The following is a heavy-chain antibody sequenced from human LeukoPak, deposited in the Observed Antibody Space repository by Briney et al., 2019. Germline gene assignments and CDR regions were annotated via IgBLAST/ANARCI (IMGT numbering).Heavy chain of an antibody. CDR3: ARSRQWQQGRYFDY. CDR2: INHSGST. Sequence: PSETLSLTCAVYGGSFSGYYWSWIRQPPGKGLEWIGEINHSGSTNYNPSLKSRVTISVNTSKNQFSLKLSSVTAADTAVYYCARSRQWQQGRYFDYWGQGTLVTVSS. V-gene: IGHV4-34*01. J-gene: IGHJ4*02. CDR1: GGSFSGYY. D-gene: IGHD6-13*01.